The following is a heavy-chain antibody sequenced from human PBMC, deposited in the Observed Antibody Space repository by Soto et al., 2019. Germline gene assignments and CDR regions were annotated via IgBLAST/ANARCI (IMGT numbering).Heavy chain of an antibody. D-gene: IGHD4-17*01. CDR3: AKVRDSMTTVTTRYYYYGMDV. CDR1: GFTFSSYA. Sequence: GGSLRLSCAASGFTFSSYAMSWVRQAPGKGLEWVSAISGSGGSTYYADSVKGRFTISRDNSKNTLYLQMNSLRAEDTAVYYCAKVRDSMTTVTTRYYYYGMDVWGQGTTVTVSS. V-gene: IGHV3-23*01. J-gene: IGHJ6*02. CDR2: ISGSGGST.